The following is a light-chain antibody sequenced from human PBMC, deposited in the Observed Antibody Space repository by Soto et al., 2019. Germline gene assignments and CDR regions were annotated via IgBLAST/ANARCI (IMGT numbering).Light chain of an antibody. V-gene: IGKV3-15*01. Sequence: EIEMTQSPATLSLSPGERATLSCRASQSVSTNLAWYQQKPGQAPRLLIYGASTRATGIPARFSGGGSGTEFTLTISSLQSEDFAVYYCQQYNSWPYTFGQGTKLEIK. CDR1: QSVSTN. CDR3: QQYNSWPYT. J-gene: IGKJ2*01. CDR2: GAS.